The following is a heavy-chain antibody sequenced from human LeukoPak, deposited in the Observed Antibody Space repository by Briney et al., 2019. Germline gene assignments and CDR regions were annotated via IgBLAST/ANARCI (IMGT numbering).Heavy chain of an antibody. Sequence: SETLSLTXTVSGGSISSGSYYWSWIRQPAGKGLEWIGRIYTSGSTNYNPSLKSRVTISVDTSKNQFSLKLSSVTAADTAVYYCARQAYGFWSGYYVDYWGQGTLVTVSS. D-gene: IGHD3-3*01. CDR1: GGSISSGSYY. V-gene: IGHV4-61*02. J-gene: IGHJ4*02. CDR3: ARQAYGFWSGYYVDY. CDR2: IYTSGST.